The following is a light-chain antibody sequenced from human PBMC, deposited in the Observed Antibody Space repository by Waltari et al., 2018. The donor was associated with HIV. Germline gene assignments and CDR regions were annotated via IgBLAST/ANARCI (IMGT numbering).Light chain of an antibody. J-gene: IGLJ3*02. V-gene: IGLV1-47*01. Sequence: QSVLTQPPSTSGTPGQGVTISCSGSSSNIGRNYVYWYRYLPGTTPKPPIYRIDPRPSGVPDRFSASKSGPSASLAISGLQSEDEAVYYCAAWDHGLTGPNWVFGGGTRLTVL. CDR2: RID. CDR3: AAWDHGLTGPNWV. CDR1: SSNIGRNY.